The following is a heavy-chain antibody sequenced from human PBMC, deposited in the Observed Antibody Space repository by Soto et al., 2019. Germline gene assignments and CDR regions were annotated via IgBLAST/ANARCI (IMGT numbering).Heavy chain of an antibody. CDR2: INPNSGGT. CDR1: GYTFTSFD. J-gene: IGHJ4*02. D-gene: IGHD7-27*01. Sequence: ASVKVSCKTSGYTFTSFDINWVRQAPGQGLEWMGWINPNSGGTNYAQKFQGWVTMTRDTSISTAYMELSRLRSDDTAVYYCARVETGDSGSFDYWGQGTLVTVSS. CDR3: ARVETGDSGSFDY. V-gene: IGHV1-2*04.